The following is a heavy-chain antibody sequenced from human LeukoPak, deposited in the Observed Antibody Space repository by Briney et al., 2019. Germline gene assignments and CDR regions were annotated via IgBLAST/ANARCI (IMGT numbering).Heavy chain of an antibody. CDR3: AKDRASSGWYGAHDY. CDR1: GFTFSGYA. D-gene: IGHD6-19*01. J-gene: IGHJ4*02. V-gene: IGHV3-23*01. CDR2: ISGSGGST. Sequence: GGSLRLSCAASGFTFSGYAMSWVRQAPGKGLEWVSAISGSGGSTYYADSVKGRFTISRDNSKNTLYLQMNSLRAEDTAVYYCAKDRASSGWYGAHDYWGQGTLVTVSS.